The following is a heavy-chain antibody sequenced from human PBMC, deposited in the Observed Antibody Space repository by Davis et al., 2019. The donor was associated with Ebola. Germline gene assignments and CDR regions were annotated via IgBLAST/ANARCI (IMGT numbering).Heavy chain of an antibody. D-gene: IGHD3-16*01. J-gene: IGHJ3*02. CDR3: ARGGRGGAFDI. Sequence: PSETLSLTCTVSGGSISSGDYYWNWIRQPPGKGLEWIGYIYYSGSTYYNPSLKSRVTIAVDTSKNQFSLKLSSVTAADTAVYYCARGGRGGAFDIWGQGTMVTVST. V-gene: IGHV4-30-4*02. CDR1: GGSISSGDYY. CDR2: IYYSGST.